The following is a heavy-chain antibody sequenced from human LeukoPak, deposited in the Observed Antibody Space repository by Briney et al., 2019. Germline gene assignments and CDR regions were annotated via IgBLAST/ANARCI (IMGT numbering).Heavy chain of an antibody. D-gene: IGHD5-24*01. CDR2: IKQDGSEK. J-gene: IGHJ5*02. CDR3: ARASDPWLQLT. V-gene: IGHV3-7*05. Sequence: GGSLRPSCAASGFTFSNYWMIWVRRAPGKGLEWVGNIKQDGSEKRYADSVRGRFTISRDNAQTSLYLQMNSLRAEDTAVYYCARASDPWLQLTWGQGTLVTVSS. CDR1: GFTFSNYW.